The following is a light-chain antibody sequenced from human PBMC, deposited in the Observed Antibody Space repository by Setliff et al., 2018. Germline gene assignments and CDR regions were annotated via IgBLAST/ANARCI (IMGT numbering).Light chain of an antibody. CDR1: ISDVGGYDY. CDR3: SSYAGSSTFV. CDR2: DVR. J-gene: IGLJ1*01. Sequence: QSALTQPASVSGSLGQSITISCTGTISDVGGYDYVSWYQQHPGKAPKLIIFDVRERPSGVSDRFSASKSGSTASLTISGLQADDEADYYCSSYAGSSTFVFGGGTRSPS. V-gene: IGLV2-14*03.